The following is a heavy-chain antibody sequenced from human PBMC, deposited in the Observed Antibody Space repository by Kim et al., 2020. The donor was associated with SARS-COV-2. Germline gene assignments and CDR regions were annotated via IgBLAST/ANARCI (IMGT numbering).Heavy chain of an antibody. CDR2: ISWNSGSI. CDR3: AKAPRFGVLMRYYYMDV. CDR1: GFTFDDYA. D-gene: IGHD3-10*01. J-gene: IGHJ6*03. Sequence: GGSLRLSCAASGFTFDDYAMHWVRQAPGKGLEWVSGISWNSGSIGYADSVKGRFTISRGNAKNSLYLQMNSLRAEDTALYYCAKAPRFGVLMRYYYMDVWGKGTTVTVSS. V-gene: IGHV3-9*01.